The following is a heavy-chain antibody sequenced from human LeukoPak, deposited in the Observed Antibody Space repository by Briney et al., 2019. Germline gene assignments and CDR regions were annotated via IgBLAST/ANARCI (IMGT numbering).Heavy chain of an antibody. CDR2: INWSGGRT. D-gene: IGHD6-19*01. CDR3: AKRSNSGWNLDY. V-gene: IGHV3-20*04. CDR1: GFTFDVYG. J-gene: IGHJ4*02. Sequence: PGGSLRLSCAASGFTFDVYGMSWVRQAPGKGLEWASGINWSGGRTGYADSVKGRFTISRDNAKNSLYLQMNSLRAEDTALYYCAKRSNSGWNLDYWGQGTLVTVSS.